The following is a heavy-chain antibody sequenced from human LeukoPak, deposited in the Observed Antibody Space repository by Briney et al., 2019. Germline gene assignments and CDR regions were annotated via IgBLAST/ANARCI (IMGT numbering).Heavy chain of an antibody. CDR1: GYTFTAYA. J-gene: IGHJ4*02. D-gene: IGHD6-13*01. CDR3: ARDMGSNSWYDY. V-gene: IGHV1-3*01. CDR2: INADNGQA. Sequence: ASVKVSCKASGYTFTAYAIHWVRQSPGHRPEWMTSINADNGQAKYSPKFQGRVTITRDTSATTAYMDLRSLKSEDTGVYYCARDMGSNSWYDYWVQGTLVTVSS.